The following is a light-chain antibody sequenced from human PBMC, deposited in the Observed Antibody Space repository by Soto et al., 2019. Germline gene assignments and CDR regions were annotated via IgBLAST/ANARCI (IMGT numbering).Light chain of an antibody. Sequence: EIVLTQSPGTLSSSPGERATLSCRASQSVSSSYLAWYQQKPGQAPRLLIYGASSRATGIPDRFSGSGSGTXXXXXXSRLEPEDFAVYYCQQYGSSFTFGPGTKVDIK. CDR1: QSVSSSY. CDR2: GAS. V-gene: IGKV3-20*01. J-gene: IGKJ3*01. CDR3: QQYGSSFT.